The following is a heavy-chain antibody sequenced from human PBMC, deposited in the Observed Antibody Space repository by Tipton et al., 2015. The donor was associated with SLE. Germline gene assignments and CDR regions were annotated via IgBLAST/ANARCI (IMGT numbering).Heavy chain of an antibody. CDR2: NYDNGNT. CDR3: AGGPLLEWSDRWYFDL. D-gene: IGHD3-3*01. V-gene: IGHV4-59*01. Sequence: TLSLTCTVSGGSISSYYWSWIRQPAGKGLEGIGYNYDNGNTNYNPSLKSRVTISVDTSKNQFSLRLSSVTAADTAVYYCAGGPLLEWSDRWYFDLWGRGTLVTVSS. CDR1: GGSISSYY. J-gene: IGHJ2*01.